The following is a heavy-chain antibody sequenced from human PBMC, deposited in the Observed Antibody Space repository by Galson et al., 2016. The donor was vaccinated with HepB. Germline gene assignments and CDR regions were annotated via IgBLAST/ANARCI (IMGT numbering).Heavy chain of an antibody. CDR3: ARDYIAADGVDC. J-gene: IGHJ4*02. D-gene: IGHD6-13*01. Sequence: SVKVSCKASEGTFSSYAINWVRQAPGQGLEWMGGIIPIFGTTNYAQKFQGRVTITADEFRKTVYMELSGLRSDDTAVYYCARDYIAADGVDCWGQGTLVAVS. V-gene: IGHV1-69*13. CDR2: IIPIFGTT. CDR1: EGTFSSYA.